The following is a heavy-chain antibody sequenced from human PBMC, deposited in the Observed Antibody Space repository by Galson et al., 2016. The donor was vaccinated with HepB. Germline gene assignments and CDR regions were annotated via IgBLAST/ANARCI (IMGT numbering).Heavy chain of an antibody. Sequence: SLRLSCAASGFTFKSYAMHWVRQAPGKGLEWVGLISYDGNGKYYGDSVKGRFTISRDNSKKTLILQMNSLRPEDTAVYYCAKDRFYGFSFDYWGQGTLVTVSS. CDR3: AKDRFYGFSFDY. CDR1: GFTFKSYA. CDR2: ISYDGNGK. V-gene: IGHV3-30*18. J-gene: IGHJ4*02. D-gene: IGHD4-17*01.